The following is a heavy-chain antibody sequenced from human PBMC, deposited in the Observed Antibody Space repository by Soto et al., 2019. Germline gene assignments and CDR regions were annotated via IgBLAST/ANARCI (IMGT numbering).Heavy chain of an antibody. J-gene: IGHJ4*02. Sequence: QVQLQESGPGLVKPSETLSLTCTVSGGSISSYYWSWIRQPPGKGLEWIGYIYYSGSTNYNPSLXRXAXIXXDTAKNQFSLKLSSVPAADTAVYYCARRYGSCFDYWGQGTLVTVSS. V-gene: IGHV4-59*08. CDR3: ARRYGSCFDY. CDR1: GGSISSYY. D-gene: IGHD6-6*01. CDR2: IYYSGST.